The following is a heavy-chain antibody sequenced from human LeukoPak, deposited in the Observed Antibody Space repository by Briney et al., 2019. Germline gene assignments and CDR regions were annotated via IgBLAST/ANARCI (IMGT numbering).Heavy chain of an antibody. CDR3: ARGDFREGQPFEY. J-gene: IGHJ4*02. CDR2: VNPGSGGT. V-gene: IGHV1-2*02. CDR1: GYTFTGYY. Sequence: ASVKVSCKASGYTFTGYYIHWVRQAPGQGLVYMGWVNPGSGGTNYAQNFQGRVTMTRDTSITTAYMELSRLTSDDTAVYYCARGDFREGQPFEYWGQGALVTVPS. D-gene: IGHD5-24*01.